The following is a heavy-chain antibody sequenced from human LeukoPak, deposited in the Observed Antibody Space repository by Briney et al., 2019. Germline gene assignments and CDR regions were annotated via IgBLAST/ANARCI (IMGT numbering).Heavy chain of an antibody. CDR1: GFTFSSYA. CDR2: ISGSGGST. Sequence: GGSLRLSCAASGFTFSSYAMSWVRQAPGKGLEWVSAISGSGGSTYYADSVKGRFTISRDNSKNTLYLQMNSLRAEDTAVYYRAGQTYYYDSSGYYPDYWGQGTLVTVSS. V-gene: IGHV3-23*01. CDR3: AGQTYYYDSSGYYPDY. J-gene: IGHJ4*02. D-gene: IGHD3-22*01.